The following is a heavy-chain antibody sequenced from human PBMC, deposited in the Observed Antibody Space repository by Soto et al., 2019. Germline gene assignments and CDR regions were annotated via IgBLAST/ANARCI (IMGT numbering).Heavy chain of an antibody. Sequence: ASVKVSCKASGYTFTGYYMHWVRQAPGQGLEWMGWINPNSGGTNYAQKFQGWVTMTRDTSISTAYMELSRLRSDDTAVYYCARADYYDSSGNWFDPWGQGTLVTVSS. V-gene: IGHV1-2*04. CDR2: INPNSGGT. J-gene: IGHJ5*02. CDR3: ARADYYDSSGNWFDP. CDR1: GYTFTGYY. D-gene: IGHD3-22*01.